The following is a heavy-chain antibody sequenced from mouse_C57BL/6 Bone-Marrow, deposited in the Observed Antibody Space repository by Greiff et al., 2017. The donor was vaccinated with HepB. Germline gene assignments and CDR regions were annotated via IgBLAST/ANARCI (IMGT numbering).Heavy chain of an antibody. J-gene: IGHJ1*03. D-gene: IGHD3-3*01. Sequence: QVQLQQSGPGLVQPSQSLSITCTVSGFSLTSYGVHWVRQSPGKGLEWLGVIWSGGSTDYNAAIISRLSISKDNSKSHVFFKMNSLQADDTAIYYCAGDWGRNWYFDVWGTGTAVTVSS. CDR3: AGDWGRNWYFDV. CDR1: GFSLTSYG. CDR2: IWSGGST. V-gene: IGHV2-2*01.